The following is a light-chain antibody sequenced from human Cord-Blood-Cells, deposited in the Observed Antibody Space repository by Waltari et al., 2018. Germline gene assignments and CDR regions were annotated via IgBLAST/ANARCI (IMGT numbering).Light chain of an antibody. CDR2: EGS. Sequence: QSALPQPASVSGSPGQSFTISCTGTSSAVCSYTLFSWYQQHPGKAPELMIYEGSKRPSGVSHRFAGSKSGNTASLTISGLQAGDEADYYCCSYAGSSTWVFGGGTKLTVL. V-gene: IGLV2-23*01. CDR1: SSAVCSYTL. CDR3: CSYAGSSTWV. J-gene: IGLJ3*02.